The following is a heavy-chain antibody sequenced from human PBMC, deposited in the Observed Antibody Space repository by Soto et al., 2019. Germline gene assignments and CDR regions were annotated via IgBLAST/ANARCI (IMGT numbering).Heavy chain of an antibody. Sequence: QVQLVESGGGVVQPGGSLRLSCAASGFTFRNYAMHWVRQAPGKGLECLAVIAYDGSNAFYRDSVKGRFTISRDNSMNTLYLHMNSLGSEDTGVYYCARGDREDILVVVGARPGEYGIDIWGQGTTVTVSS. V-gene: IGHV3-30-3*01. D-gene: IGHD2-15*01. CDR1: GFTFRNYA. CDR3: ARGDREDILVVVGARPGEYGIDI. J-gene: IGHJ6*02. CDR2: IAYDGSNA.